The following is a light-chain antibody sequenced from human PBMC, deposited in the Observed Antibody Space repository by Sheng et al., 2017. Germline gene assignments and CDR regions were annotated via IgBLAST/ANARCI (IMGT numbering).Light chain of an antibody. Sequence: DIVLTQSPGTLSLSPGEKATLSCRASQTIDLNFLAWYQQKPGQAPRLLIYGATSRATGIPDRFGGSGSGTDFNLTISRLEPEDFAVYYCQQYGDSPQTFGQGTKVEIK. CDR2: GAT. CDR3: QQYGDSPQT. V-gene: IGKV3-20*01. CDR1: QTIDLNF. J-gene: IGKJ1*01.